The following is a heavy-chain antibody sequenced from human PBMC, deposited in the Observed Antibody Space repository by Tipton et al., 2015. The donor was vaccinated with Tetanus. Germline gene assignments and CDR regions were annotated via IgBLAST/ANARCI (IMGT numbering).Heavy chain of an antibody. D-gene: IGHD6-19*01. CDR3: ARSIPYSSGWSHPNTFDY. CDR1: GGSISSSNW. V-gene: IGHV4-4*02. Sequence: SLRLSCAVSGGSISSSNWWSWVRQPPGKGPEWIGEIYRSGSTNYNPSLKSRVTISVDKSKNQFSLKLSSVTAADTAVYYCARSIPYSSGWSHPNTFDYWGQGTLVTVSS. J-gene: IGHJ4*02. CDR2: IYRSGST.